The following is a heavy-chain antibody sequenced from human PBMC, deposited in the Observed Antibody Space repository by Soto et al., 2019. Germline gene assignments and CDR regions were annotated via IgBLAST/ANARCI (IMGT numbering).Heavy chain of an antibody. CDR3: ATWSRPLGGCGIDP. CDR1: GGCIRTDF. J-gene: IGHJ5*02. Sequence: SESLSLTGTLCGGCIRTDFWSWIRHPSWKALPWIARLSSNGIDYTPSLLSRVTMSGYTSKNHISSTLTSVTAAATAVSYCATWSRPLGGCGIDPWGQGTLVTVSS. V-gene: IGHV4-4*07. CDR2: LSSNGI. D-gene: IGHD3-10*01.